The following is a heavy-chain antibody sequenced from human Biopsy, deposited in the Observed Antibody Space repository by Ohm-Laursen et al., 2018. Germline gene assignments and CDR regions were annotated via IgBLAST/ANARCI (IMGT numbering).Heavy chain of an antibody. V-gene: IGHV4-4*07. J-gene: IGHJ5*02. Sequence: PSQTLSLTCTVSGGSLSSYSWGWIRQPAGKGLEWIGQIYTSGITNYNPSLKSRVTMSVDTSKNKFSLRVSSVTAADTAVYYCARDRDRRGWFDPWGQGTLATVSS. D-gene: IGHD1-14*01. CDR3: ARDRDRRGWFDP. CDR1: GGSLSSYS. CDR2: IYTSGIT.